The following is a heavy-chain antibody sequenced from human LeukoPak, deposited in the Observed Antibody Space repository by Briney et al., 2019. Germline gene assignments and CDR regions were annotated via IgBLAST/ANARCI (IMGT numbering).Heavy chain of an antibody. Sequence: ASVKVSCKASGYTFTGYYMHWVRQAPGQGLEWMGWINPNSGGTNYAQKFQGRVTMTRDTSISTAYMELSRLRSDDTAVYYCAREDVAYDFWSGYQRTYYSDYWGQGTLVTVSS. CDR1: GYTFTGYY. J-gene: IGHJ4*02. D-gene: IGHD3-3*01. V-gene: IGHV1-2*02. CDR3: AREDVAYDFWSGYQRTYYSDY. CDR2: INPNSGGT.